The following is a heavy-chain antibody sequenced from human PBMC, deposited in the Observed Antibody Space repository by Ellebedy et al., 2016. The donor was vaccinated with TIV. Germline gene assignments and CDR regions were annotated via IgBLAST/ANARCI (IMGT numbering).Heavy chain of an antibody. CDR1: GYTFTSYD. D-gene: IGHD4-17*01. CDR3: ARGGGSDYGDYNFDY. Sequence: AASVKVSCKASGYTFTSYDINWVRQAPGQGLEWMGWINPNSGGTNYAQKFQGWVTMTRDTSISTAYMELSRLRSDDTAVYYCARGGGSDYGDYNFDYWGQGTLVTVSS. CDR2: INPNSGGT. V-gene: IGHV1-2*04. J-gene: IGHJ4*02.